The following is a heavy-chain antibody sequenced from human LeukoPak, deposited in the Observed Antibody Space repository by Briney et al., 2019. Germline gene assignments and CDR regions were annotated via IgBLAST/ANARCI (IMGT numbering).Heavy chain of an antibody. V-gene: IGHV3-30-3*01. Sequence: PGGSLRPSCAASGFTFSSYAMHWVRQAPGKGLEWVAVISYDGSNKFSADSVKGRFTLSRDNSKNTLYLQMNSLRIEDTAVYYCGKGSVGFGELNYWGQGTLVTVSS. CDR2: ISYDGSNK. CDR3: GKGSVGFGELNY. D-gene: IGHD3-10*01. CDR1: GFTFSSYA. J-gene: IGHJ4*02.